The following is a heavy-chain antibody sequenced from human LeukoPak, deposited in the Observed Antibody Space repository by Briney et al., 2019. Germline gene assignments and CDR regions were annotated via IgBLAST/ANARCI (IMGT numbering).Heavy chain of an antibody. D-gene: IGHD4-23*01. CDR2: IWYDGSNK. J-gene: IGHJ6*03. Sequence: GRSLRLSCAASGFTFSSYGMHWVRQAPGKGLEWVAVIWYDGSNKYYADSVKGRFTISRDNSKNTLYLQMNSLRAEDTAVYYCARDAPVVTLAYYYYMDVWGKGTTVTVSS. CDR3: ARDAPVVTLAYYYYMDV. V-gene: IGHV3-33*01. CDR1: GFTFSSYG.